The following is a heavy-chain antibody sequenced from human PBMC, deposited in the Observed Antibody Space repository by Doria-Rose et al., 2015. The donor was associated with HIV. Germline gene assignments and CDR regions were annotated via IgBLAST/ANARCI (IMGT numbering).Heavy chain of an antibody. J-gene: IGHJ5*02. CDR1: GYTFTGYN. CDR3: ARDRSDYYDSSGYYP. V-gene: IGHV1-2*02. Sequence: QGQLVESGAEVKKPGAPVKVPCRASGYTFTGYNMNWVRQPPGQGLEWMGWVNPNSGGTNYAQKFQGSVTMTRDTSISTAYMELSRLRSDDTAVYYCARDRSDYYDSSGYYPWGQGTLVTVSP. D-gene: IGHD3-22*01. CDR2: VNPNSGGT.